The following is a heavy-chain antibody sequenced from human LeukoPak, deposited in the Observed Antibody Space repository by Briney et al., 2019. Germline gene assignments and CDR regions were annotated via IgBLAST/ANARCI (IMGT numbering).Heavy chain of an antibody. Sequence: ASVKLSCKASGYTFTGYYMHWVRQAPGQALEWMGWINPNSGGTSYVQKFQGRVTMTRDTSTSTAYMDLSRLRSDDTAVYYCARSSMTTVVTPLDYWGQGTLVTVSS. CDR3: ARSSMTTVVTPLDY. V-gene: IGHV1-2*02. J-gene: IGHJ4*02. D-gene: IGHD4-23*01. CDR1: GYTFTGYY. CDR2: INPNSGGT.